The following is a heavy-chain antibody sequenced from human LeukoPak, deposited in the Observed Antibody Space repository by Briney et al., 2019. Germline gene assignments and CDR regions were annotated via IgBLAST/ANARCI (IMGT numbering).Heavy chain of an antibody. CDR3: ARIAAVATSSPG. J-gene: IGHJ4*02. CDR2: IYSGGST. Sequence: GGSLRLSCAASGFTVSSNYMSWVRQTPGKGLEWVSVIYSGGSTYYADSVRGRFTISRDNPKNTLYLQMNSLRAEDTALYYCARIAAVATSSPGWGQGTLVTVSS. D-gene: IGHD6-13*01. V-gene: IGHV3-66*01. CDR1: GFTVSSNY.